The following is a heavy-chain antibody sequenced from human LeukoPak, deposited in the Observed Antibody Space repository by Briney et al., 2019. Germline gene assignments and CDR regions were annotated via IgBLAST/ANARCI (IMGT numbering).Heavy chain of an antibody. D-gene: IGHD2-15*01. CDR2: IWYDGGIK. CDR3: ARYCSGGGCKLGYYYYGMDV. CDR1: GTTFSPYG. J-gene: IGHJ6*02. V-gene: IGHV3-33*01. Sequence: PGGSLRLSCVASGTTFSPYGMEWFRQAPGKGLEWVAVIWYDGGIKYYADSVKGRFTISRDNSKNTLYLQMNSLRAEDTAVYYCARYCSGGGCKLGYYYYGMDVWGQGTTVTVSS.